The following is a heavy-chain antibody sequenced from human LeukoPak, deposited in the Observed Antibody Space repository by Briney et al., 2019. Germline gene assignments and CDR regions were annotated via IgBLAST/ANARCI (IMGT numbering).Heavy chain of an antibody. CDR2: ISSSSSYT. D-gene: IGHD1-7*01. CDR1: GFTFSDYY. V-gene: IGHV3-11*05. CDR3: ATVGITGITQVFDN. J-gene: IGHJ4*02. Sequence: GGSLRLSCVASGFTFSDYYMSWIRQAPGKGLEWVSYISSSSSYTNYADSVKGRFTISRDNAKNSLYLQMNSLRAEDTAVYYCATVGITGITQVFDNWGQGTLVTVSS.